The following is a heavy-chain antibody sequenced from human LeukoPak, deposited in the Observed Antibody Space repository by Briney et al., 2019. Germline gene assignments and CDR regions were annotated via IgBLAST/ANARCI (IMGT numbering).Heavy chain of an antibody. CDR1: GGTFSSYA. CDR2: IIPIFGTA. Sequence: GASVKVSCKASGGTFSSYAISWVRQAPGQGLEWMGGIIPIFGTANYAQKFQGRVTITADKSTSTAYMELSSLRSEDTAVYYCARVAPHYYYYYYYMDVWGKGTTVTVSS. J-gene: IGHJ6*03. D-gene: IGHD2-21*01. V-gene: IGHV1-69*06. CDR3: ARVAPHYYYYYYYMDV.